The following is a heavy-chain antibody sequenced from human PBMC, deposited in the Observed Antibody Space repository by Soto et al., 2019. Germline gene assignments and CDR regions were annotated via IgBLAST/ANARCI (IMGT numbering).Heavy chain of an antibody. V-gene: IGHV1-69*02. Sequence: QVQLVQSGAEVKKPGSWVKVSCKASGGTFSSYTISWVRQAPGQGLRWMGRIIPILGIANYEQKFQGRVTITADKSTSTAYMELSSLRSEDTAVYYCARASLGDDSSGQQAPWGQGTMVTVSS. J-gene: IGHJ3*01. CDR2: IIPILGIA. D-gene: IGHD3-22*01. CDR1: GGTFSSYT. CDR3: ARASLGDDSSGQQAP.